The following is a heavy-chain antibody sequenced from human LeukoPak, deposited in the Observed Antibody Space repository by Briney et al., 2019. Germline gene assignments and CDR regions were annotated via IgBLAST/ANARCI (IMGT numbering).Heavy chain of an antibody. CDR2: ITSKTDGATT. V-gene: IGHV3-15*01. CDR3: TTKRPRSGLQGDI. J-gene: IGHJ3*02. CDR1: GFTFSNAW. D-gene: IGHD3-10*01. Sequence: TGGSLRLSCAASGFTFSNAWMSWVRQAPGKGVEWVGRITSKTDGATTDYAAPVKGRFTISRDDSKNTLYLQMNSLKTEDTAVYYCTTKRPRSGLQGDIWGQGTMVTVSS.